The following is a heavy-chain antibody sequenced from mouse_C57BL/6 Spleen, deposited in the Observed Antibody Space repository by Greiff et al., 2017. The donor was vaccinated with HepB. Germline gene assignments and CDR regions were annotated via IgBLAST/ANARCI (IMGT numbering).Heavy chain of an antibody. CDR2: ISDGGSYT. V-gene: IGHV5-4*01. J-gene: IGHJ2*01. CDR3: AREGDYYGSSRGYYFDY. D-gene: IGHD1-1*01. Sequence: DVKLVESGGGLVKPGGSLKLSCAASGFTFSSYAMSWVRQTPEKRLEWVATISDGGSYTYYPDNVKGRFTISRDNAKNNLYLQMSHLKSEDTAMYYCAREGDYYGSSRGYYFDYWGQGTTLTVSS. CDR1: GFTFSSYA.